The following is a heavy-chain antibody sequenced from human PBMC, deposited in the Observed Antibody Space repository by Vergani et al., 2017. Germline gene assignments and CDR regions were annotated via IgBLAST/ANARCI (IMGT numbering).Heavy chain of an antibody. CDR3: ARGETRTDWFDP. V-gene: IGHV4-61*02. CDR1: GVYLQSGSFY. J-gene: IGHJ5*02. CDR2: VYPSGTT. D-gene: IGHD3/OR15-3a*01. Sequence: QVPPHESGPGLVKPSETLSLICSVSGVYLQSGSFYWTWIRQTAERRLEWMVRVYPSGTTNYNPSLNGRVTIFVDKSKNLLSLRLNSVTAADTAVYYCARGETRTDWFDPWGQGTLVTVSS.